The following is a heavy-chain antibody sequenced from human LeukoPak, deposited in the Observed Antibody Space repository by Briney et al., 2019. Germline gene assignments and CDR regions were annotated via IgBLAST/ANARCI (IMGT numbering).Heavy chain of an antibody. D-gene: IGHD3-3*01. CDR1: GFTFTNYV. CDR2: ISVSGADT. Sequence: PGGSLRLSCAASGFTFTNYVMTWVRQAPGKGLEWLSGISVSGADTYYADSVKGRFTISRDNSKNTVSLRLNSLRAEDTAVYYCARDQGETIFGVVLYYFDYWGQGTLVTVSS. CDR3: ARDQGETIFGVVLYYFDY. V-gene: IGHV3-23*01. J-gene: IGHJ4*02.